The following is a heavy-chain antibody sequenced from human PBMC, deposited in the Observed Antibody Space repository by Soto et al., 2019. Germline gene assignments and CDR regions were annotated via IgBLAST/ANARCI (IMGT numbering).Heavy chain of an antibody. Sequence: ASVKVSCKASGYTFTSYYMHWVRQAPVQGLEWMGIINPSGGSTSYAQKFQGRVTMTRDTSTSTVYMELSSLRSEDTAVYYCARVKTSSGYPGGWFDPWGQGTLVTVSS. J-gene: IGHJ5*02. CDR1: GYTFTSYY. D-gene: IGHD3-22*01. CDR2: INPSGGST. CDR3: ARVKTSSGYPGGWFDP. V-gene: IGHV1-46*01.